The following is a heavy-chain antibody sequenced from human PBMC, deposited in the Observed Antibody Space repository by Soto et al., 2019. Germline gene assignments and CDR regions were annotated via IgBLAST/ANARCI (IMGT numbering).Heavy chain of an antibody. V-gene: IGHV1-69*01. J-gene: IGHJ6*02. CDR3: ARGVVVVVAATYYYGMDV. CDR2: IIPIFDTA. Sequence: QVQLVQSGAEVKKPGSSVKVSCKASGGTFSSYAISWVRQAPGQGLEWMGGIIPIFDTANYAQKFQGRVTITADESTSTAYMELSSLRSEDTAVYYCARGVVVVVAATYYYGMDVWGQGTTVTVSS. D-gene: IGHD2-15*01. CDR1: GGTFSSYA.